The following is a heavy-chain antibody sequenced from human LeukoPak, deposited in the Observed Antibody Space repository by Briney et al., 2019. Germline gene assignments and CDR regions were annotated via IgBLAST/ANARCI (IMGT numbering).Heavy chain of an antibody. V-gene: IGHV3-30*02. Sequence: PGGSLRLSCAASGFTFSSYGMHWVRQAPGKGLEWVAFIRYDGSNKYYADSVKGRFTISRDNSKNTLYLQINSLRAEDTTVYYCAKDDYGDSKVALDYWGQGTLVTVSS. CDR1: GFTFSSYG. CDR2: IRYDGSNK. CDR3: AKDDYGDSKVALDY. J-gene: IGHJ4*02. D-gene: IGHD4-17*01.